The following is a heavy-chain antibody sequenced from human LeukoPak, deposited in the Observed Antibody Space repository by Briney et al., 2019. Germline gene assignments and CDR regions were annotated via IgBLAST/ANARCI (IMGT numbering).Heavy chain of an antibody. Sequence: GRSLRLSCAASGFTFSSYGMHWVRQAPGKGLEWVSVIYSGGSTYYADSVKGRFTISRDNSKNTLYLQMNSLRAEDTAVYYCASGYSYGPEAFDIWGQGTMVTVSS. CDR2: IYSGGST. D-gene: IGHD5-18*01. V-gene: IGHV3-66*01. CDR1: GFTFSSYG. CDR3: ASGYSYGPEAFDI. J-gene: IGHJ3*02.